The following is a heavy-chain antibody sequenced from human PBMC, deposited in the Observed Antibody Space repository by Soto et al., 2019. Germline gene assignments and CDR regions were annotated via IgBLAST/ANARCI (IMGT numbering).Heavy chain of an antibody. V-gene: IGHV1-2*04. CDR2: INPNSGGT. J-gene: IGHJ3*02. CDR1: GYTFTGYA. D-gene: IGHD2-2*01. Sequence: ASVKVSCKASGYTFTGYAMHWVRQAPGQGLEWMGWINPNSGGTNYAQKFQGWVTMTRDTSISTAYMELSRPRSDDTAVYYCGRMGGGVVVPAAMESRAFDIRGQGTMVTVSS. CDR3: GRMGGGVVVPAAMESRAFDI.